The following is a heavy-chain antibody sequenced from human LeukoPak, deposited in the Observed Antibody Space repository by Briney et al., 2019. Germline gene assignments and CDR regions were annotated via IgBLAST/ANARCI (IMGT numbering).Heavy chain of an antibody. J-gene: IGHJ5*02. Sequence: SVKVSCKASGGTFSSYAISWVRQAPGQGLEWMGGIIPISGTANYAQKFQGRVTITTDESTSTAYMELSSLRSEDTAVYYCARRMGSSWYPNWFDPWGQGTLVTVSS. CDR2: IIPISGTA. CDR1: GGTFSSYA. V-gene: IGHV1-69*05. CDR3: ARRMGSSWYPNWFDP. D-gene: IGHD6-13*01.